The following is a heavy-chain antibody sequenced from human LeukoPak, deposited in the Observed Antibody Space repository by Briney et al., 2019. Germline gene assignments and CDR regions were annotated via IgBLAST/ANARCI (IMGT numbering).Heavy chain of an antibody. Sequence: ASVKVSCKASGYIFTDYYIQWVRQAPGQGLEWMGWLNANSGGTNYAQKFQGRVTMTRDTSISTAYMELSRLTSDDTAVFYCGRRYCSGGSCYPDYRGQGTLVTVSS. V-gene: IGHV1-2*02. CDR1: GYIFTDYY. CDR2: LNANSGGT. CDR3: GRRYCSGGSCYPDY. D-gene: IGHD2-15*01. J-gene: IGHJ4*02.